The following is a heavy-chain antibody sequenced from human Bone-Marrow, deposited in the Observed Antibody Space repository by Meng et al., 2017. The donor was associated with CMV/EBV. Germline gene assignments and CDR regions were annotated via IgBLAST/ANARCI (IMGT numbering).Heavy chain of an antibody. Sequence: SETLSLTCLVSGGSIRGYCWSWIRQSPGKGLEWIGDVLYGGNTNHNPSLKSRVSISADTSKKQVSLKLTSVSAADTAVYFCARGISSGNMFDPWGQGTLVTVSS. CDR2: VLYGGNT. CDR3: ARGISSGNMFDP. J-gene: IGHJ5*02. D-gene: IGHD6-19*01. CDR1: GGSIRGYC. V-gene: IGHV4-59*01.